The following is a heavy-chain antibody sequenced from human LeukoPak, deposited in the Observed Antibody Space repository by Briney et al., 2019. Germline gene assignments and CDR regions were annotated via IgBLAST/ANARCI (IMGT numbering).Heavy chain of an antibody. CDR2: IYHSGST. Sequence: ASETLSLTCAVSGGSISSSNWWSWVRQPPGKGLEWIGEIYHSGSTNYNPSLKGRVTISVDKSKNQFSLKLSSVTAADTAVYYCARRDSSGYYFKDMDYWGQGTLVTVSS. V-gene: IGHV4-4*02. J-gene: IGHJ4*02. D-gene: IGHD3-22*01. CDR1: GGSISSSNW. CDR3: ARRDSSGYYFKDMDY.